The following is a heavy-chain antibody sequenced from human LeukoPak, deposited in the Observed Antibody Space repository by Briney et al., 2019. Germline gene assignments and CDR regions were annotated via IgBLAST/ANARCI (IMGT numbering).Heavy chain of an antibody. CDR1: GGSISGYY. D-gene: IGHD5-18*01. CDR2: IYSTGTT. J-gene: IGHJ4*02. V-gene: IGHV4-4*07. Sequence: PSETLSLTCTVSGGSISGYYWTWIRQPAGKGLEWTGRIYSTGTTNYNPSLKSRVTMSVDKSKNQFSLKLNSVTAADTALYYCARDLSLAGHNYGIDYWGQGTLVTVSS. CDR3: ARDLSLAGHNYGIDY.